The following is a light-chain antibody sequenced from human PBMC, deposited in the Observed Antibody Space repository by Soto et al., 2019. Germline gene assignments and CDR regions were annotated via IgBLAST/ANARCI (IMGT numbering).Light chain of an antibody. V-gene: IGLV1-44*01. CDR1: SSNIGSNT. CDR2: SNV. CDR3: AAWDGSLNGWV. Sequence: QSVLTQAPSVSGTPGQRVTISCSGSSSNIGSNTVSWYQQVPGTAPKVLIYSNVQRPSGVPDRFSGSKSGPSASLAIGGLQSEDEADYYCAAWDGSLNGWVFGGGTKLTVL. J-gene: IGLJ3*02.